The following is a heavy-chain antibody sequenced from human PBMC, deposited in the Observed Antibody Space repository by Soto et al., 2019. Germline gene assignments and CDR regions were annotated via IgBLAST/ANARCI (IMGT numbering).Heavy chain of an antibody. CDR1: VCTFSNYA. CDR2: ISGSGDNT. Sequence: PVGSLRLSCASSVCTFSNYAMSWVRHSPGKGLEWVSSISGSGDNTYFADSVKGRFTISRDNSKHTLYLQMNSLRAEDTAVYYCAKGRERVNHPTFEYWGQGTLIIVS. J-gene: IGHJ4*02. V-gene: IGHV3-23*01. D-gene: IGHD1-26*01. CDR3: AKGRERVNHPTFEY.